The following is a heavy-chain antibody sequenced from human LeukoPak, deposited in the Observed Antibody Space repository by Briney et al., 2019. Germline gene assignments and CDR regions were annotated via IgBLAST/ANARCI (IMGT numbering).Heavy chain of an antibody. D-gene: IGHD4-17*01. Sequence: GGSLRLSCSASGFTFSSYAMHWVRQAPGKGLEYVSAISSNGGSTYYADSVKGRFTISRGNSKNTLYLQMSSLRAEDTAVYYCVKSHYGDYAFDIWGQGTMVTVSS. CDR1: GFTFSSYA. CDR2: ISSNGGST. J-gene: IGHJ3*02. V-gene: IGHV3-64D*06. CDR3: VKSHYGDYAFDI.